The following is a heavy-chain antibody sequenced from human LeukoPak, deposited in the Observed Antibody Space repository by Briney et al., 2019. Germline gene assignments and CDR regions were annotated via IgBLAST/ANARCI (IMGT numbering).Heavy chain of an antibody. J-gene: IGHJ6*03. Sequence: SVKVSCKASGGTFSSYAISWVRQAPGQGLEWMGGIIPIFGTANYAQKFQGRVTLTADESTSTAYMELSSLRSEDTAVYYCAVIASSTAHYYYYYMDVWGKGTTVTVSS. CDR2: IIPIFGTA. D-gene: IGHD2/OR15-2a*01. V-gene: IGHV1-69*01. CDR3: AVIASSTAHYYYYYMDV. CDR1: GGTFSSYA.